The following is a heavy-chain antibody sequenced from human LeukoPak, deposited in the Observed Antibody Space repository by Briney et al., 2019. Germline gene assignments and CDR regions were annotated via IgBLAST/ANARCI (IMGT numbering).Heavy chain of an antibody. D-gene: IGHD3-10*01. J-gene: IGHJ4*02. CDR1: GFTFSSYA. V-gene: IGHV3-23*01. CDR3: ARDLPKGPYGSGSHFDY. CDR2: ISGSGGST. Sequence: GGSLRLSCAASGFTFSSYAMSWVRQAPGGGLEWVSAISGSGGSTYYADSVKGRFTISRDNAKNSLYLQMNSLRAEDTAVYYCARDLPKGPYGSGSHFDYWGQGTLVTVSS.